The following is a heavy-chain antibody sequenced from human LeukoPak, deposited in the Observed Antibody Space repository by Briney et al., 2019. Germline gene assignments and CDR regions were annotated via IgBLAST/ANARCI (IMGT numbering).Heavy chain of an antibody. CDR3: VRHEGHYGSGSVDY. D-gene: IGHD3-10*01. V-gene: IGHV4-34*01. CDR1: GGSFSGYY. J-gene: IGHJ4*02. Sequence: PSETLSLTCAVYGGSFSGYYWSWIRQPPGKGLEWIGEINHSGSTNYNPSLKSRVTISVDTSKNQFSLKLSSVTAADTAVYYCVRHEGHYGSGSVDYWGQGTLVTVSS. CDR2: INHSGST.